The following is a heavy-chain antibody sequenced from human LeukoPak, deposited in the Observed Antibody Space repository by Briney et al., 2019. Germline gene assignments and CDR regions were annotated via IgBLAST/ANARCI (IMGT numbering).Heavy chain of an antibody. V-gene: IGHV3-30*04. J-gene: IGHJ4*02. D-gene: IGHD6-19*01. CDR3: ARDLLPYSSGWYVGFDY. Sequence: PGGSLRLSCAASGFTFSSYAMNWVRQAPGKGLEWVAVILNDGSNKYYADSVKGRFTISRDNSKNTLYLQMSSLRAEDTAVYYCARDLLPYSSGWYVGFDYWGQGTLVTVSS. CDR1: GFTFSSYA. CDR2: ILNDGSNK.